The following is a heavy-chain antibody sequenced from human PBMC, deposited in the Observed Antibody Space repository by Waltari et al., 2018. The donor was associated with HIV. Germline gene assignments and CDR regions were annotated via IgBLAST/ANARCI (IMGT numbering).Heavy chain of an antibody. CDR3: ARRKADHSHFDY. V-gene: IGHV4-39*01. J-gene: IGHJ4*02. CDR2: IYYSGST. CDR1: GGSISSSSYY. D-gene: IGHD1-26*01. Sequence: QLQLQESGPGLVKPSETLSLTCTVSGGSISSSSYYWGWIRQPPGKGLEWIGSIYYSGSTYYNPSLKSRVTISVDTSKNQFSLKLSSVTAADTAVYYCARRKADHSHFDYWGQGTLVTVSS.